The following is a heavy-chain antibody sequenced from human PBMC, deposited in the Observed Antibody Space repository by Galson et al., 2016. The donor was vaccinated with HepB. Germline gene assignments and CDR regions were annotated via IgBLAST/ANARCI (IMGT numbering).Heavy chain of an antibody. CDR1: GFTFSDYY. V-gene: IGHV3-11*01. CDR2: ISSSGSTI. CDR3: ARGVEFWSGSFYGMDV. D-gene: IGHD3-3*01. J-gene: IGHJ6*02. Sequence: SLRLSCAASGFTFSDYYMSWIRQAPGKGLEWVSYISSSGSTIHYADFLKGRFTISRDNAKKSLYLQMNSLRDEDTAVYYCARGVEFWSGSFYGMDVWGQGTTVTVSS.